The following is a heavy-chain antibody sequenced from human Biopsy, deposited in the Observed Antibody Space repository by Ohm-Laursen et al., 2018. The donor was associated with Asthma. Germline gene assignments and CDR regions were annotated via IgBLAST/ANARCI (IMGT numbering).Heavy chain of an antibody. Sequence: VSSVKVSCKAPGGTFSNFAISWVRQAPGQGLEWLGGIMTVFGTTNCAQKFQGRVTITADESTSTAYMEVTSLSSDDTAVYYCASDFPKDYVRYNFQFWGQGTLVTVSS. CDR2: IMTVFGTT. J-gene: IGHJ4*02. D-gene: IGHD4-17*01. V-gene: IGHV1-69*01. CDR3: ASDFPKDYVRYNFQF. CDR1: GGTFSNFA.